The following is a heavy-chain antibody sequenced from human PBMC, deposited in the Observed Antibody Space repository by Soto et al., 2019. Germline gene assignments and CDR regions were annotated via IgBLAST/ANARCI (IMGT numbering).Heavy chain of an antibody. D-gene: IGHD4-17*01. CDR1: GGTFSSYT. CDR3: ASPPTVTNDYFDY. V-gene: IGHV1-69*02. Sequence: SVKVSCKASGGTFSSYTISCVRQAPGQGLEWMGRIIPILGIANYAQKFQGRVTITADKSTSTAYMELSSLRSEDTAVYYCASPPTVTNDYFDYWVQGTLVTVSS. J-gene: IGHJ4*02. CDR2: IIPILGIA.